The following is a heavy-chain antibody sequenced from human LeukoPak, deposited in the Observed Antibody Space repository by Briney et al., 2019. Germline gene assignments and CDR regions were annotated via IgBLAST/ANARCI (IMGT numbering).Heavy chain of an antibody. CDR2: IYYSGST. J-gene: IGHJ5*02. CDR1: GGSISSYY. Sequence: SETLSLTCTVSGGSISSYYWSWIRQPPGKGLEWIGYIYYSGSTNHNPSLKSRVTISVDTSKNQFSLKLSSVTAADTAVYYCARSWFDPWGQGTLVTVSS. V-gene: IGHV4-59*01. CDR3: ARSWFDP.